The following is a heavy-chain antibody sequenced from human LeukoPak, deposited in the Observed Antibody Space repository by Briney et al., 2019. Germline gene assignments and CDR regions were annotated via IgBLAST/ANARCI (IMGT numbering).Heavy chain of an antibody. D-gene: IGHD3-10*01. Sequence: PSETLSLTCTVSGGSISSSSYYWGWIRQPPGKGLEWIGSIYYSGSTYYNPSLKSRVTISVDTCKNQFSLKLSSVTAADTAVYYCARVPTIIFFDYWGQGTLVTVSS. CDR2: IYYSGST. J-gene: IGHJ4*02. V-gene: IGHV4-39*07. CDR1: GGSISSSSYY. CDR3: ARVPTIIFFDY.